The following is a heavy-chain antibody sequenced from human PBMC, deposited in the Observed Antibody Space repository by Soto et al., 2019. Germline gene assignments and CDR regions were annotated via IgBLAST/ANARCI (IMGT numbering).Heavy chain of an antibody. J-gene: IGHJ3*02. Sequence: ASVKVSCKASGYTFTSYGVSWVRQAPGQGLEWMGGIIPIFGTANYAQKFQGRVTITADKSTSTAYMELSSLRSEDTAVYYCARARYYGSGSYYNQAFDIWGQGTMVTVSS. D-gene: IGHD3-10*01. CDR1: GYTFTSYG. CDR3: ARARYYGSGSYYNQAFDI. V-gene: IGHV1-69*06. CDR2: IIPIFGTA.